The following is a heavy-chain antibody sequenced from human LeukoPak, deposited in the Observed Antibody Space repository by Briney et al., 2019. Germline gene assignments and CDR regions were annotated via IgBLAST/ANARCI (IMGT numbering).Heavy chain of an antibody. CDR1: GFTVSSNY. V-gene: IGHV3-53*01. J-gene: IGHJ4*02. Sequence: GGSLRLSCAASGFTVSSNYMSWVRQVPGKGLEWVSVIYSGGSTYYADSVKGRFTISRDNSKNTLYPQMNRLRGEDTAVYYCARVPYSSGWYFDYWGQGTLVTVSS. CDR3: ARVPYSSGWYFDY. D-gene: IGHD6-19*01. CDR2: IYSGGST.